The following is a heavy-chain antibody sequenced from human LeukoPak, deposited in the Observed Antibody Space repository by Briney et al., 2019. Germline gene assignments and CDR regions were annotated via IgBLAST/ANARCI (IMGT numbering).Heavy chain of an antibody. CDR1: GFTFSSYS. J-gene: IGHJ4*02. V-gene: IGHV3-23*01. CDR3: ANLRNAY. Sequence: GGSLRLSCAASGFTFSSYSMNWVRQAPGKGLEWVSTISASGGSTYYSDSVKGRFTISRDNSKNTLYLQMNSLRADDTAVYYCANLRNAYWGQGTLVTVSS. CDR2: ISASGGST.